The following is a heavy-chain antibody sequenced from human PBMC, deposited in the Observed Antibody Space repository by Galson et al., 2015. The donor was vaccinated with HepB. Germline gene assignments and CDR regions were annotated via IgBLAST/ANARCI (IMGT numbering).Heavy chain of an antibody. J-gene: IGHJ4*02. CDR1: GGSISSGGYY. Sequence: PLSLTCTVSGGSISSGGYYWSWIRQHPGKGLEWIGYIYYSGSTYYNPSLKSRVTISVDTSKNQFSLKLSSVTAADTAVYYCARERSGYYRDFDYWGQGTLVTVSS. CDR3: ARERSGYYRDFDY. D-gene: IGHD3-3*01. V-gene: IGHV4-31*03. CDR2: IYYSGST.